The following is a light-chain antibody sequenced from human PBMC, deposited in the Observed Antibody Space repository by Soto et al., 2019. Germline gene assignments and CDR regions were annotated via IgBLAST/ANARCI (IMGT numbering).Light chain of an antibody. CDR3: HQSESTPQT. CDR1: QNIGTY. CDR2: VAT. V-gene: IGKV1-39*01. Sequence: DVQLTQSPSSLSASIGDRVIISCRASQNIGTYLNWFLQKPGKAPKLLIYVATSLQDGVPSRFSGTGSGTDFALIISSLQPEDVGIYYCHQSESTPQTFGQGTRVEV. J-gene: IGKJ1*01.